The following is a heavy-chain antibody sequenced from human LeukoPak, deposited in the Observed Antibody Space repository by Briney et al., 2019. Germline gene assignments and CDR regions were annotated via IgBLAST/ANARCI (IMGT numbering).Heavy chain of an antibody. CDR2: INSDGSST. Sequence: GGSLRLSCVASGFTFSSYWMHWVRKAPGKGLVWVSRINSDGSSTSYADSVKGRFTISRDNAKNTLYLQMNSLRAEDTAVYYCARDEGSGWYVFDYWGQGTLVTVSS. D-gene: IGHD6-19*01. CDR1: GFTFSSYW. J-gene: IGHJ4*02. CDR3: ARDEGSGWYVFDY. V-gene: IGHV3-74*01.